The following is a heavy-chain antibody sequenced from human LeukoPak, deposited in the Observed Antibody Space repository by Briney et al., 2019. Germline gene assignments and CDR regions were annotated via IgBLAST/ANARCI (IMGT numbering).Heavy chain of an antibody. V-gene: IGHV1-69*04. Sequence: SVKVSCKASGGTFSSYAISWVRQAPGQGLEWMGRIIPILGIANYAQKFQGRVTITADKSTSTAYMELSSLRSEDTAVYYCARCPLPGYGSGSSGETAEYFQHWGRGTLVTVSS. CDR2: IIPILGIA. D-gene: IGHD3-10*01. CDR3: ARCPLPGYGSGSSGETAEYFQH. CDR1: GGTFSSYA. J-gene: IGHJ1*01.